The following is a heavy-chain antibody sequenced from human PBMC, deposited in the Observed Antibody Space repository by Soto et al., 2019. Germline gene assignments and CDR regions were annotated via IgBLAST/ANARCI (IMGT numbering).Heavy chain of an antibody. V-gene: IGHV3-11*01. J-gene: IGHJ4*02. CDR3: AREPRDDYMISGGFDY. Sequence: PGGSLRLSCVAFGFTFSDYYMSWFRQAPGKGLEWVSYISSGGSVIYSADSMKGRFTISRDNAKNSLYLQVNSLRAEDTAVYYCAREPRDDYMISGGFDYWGQGTLVTVSS. CDR1: GFTFSDYY. D-gene: IGHD4-4*01. CDR2: ISSGGSVI.